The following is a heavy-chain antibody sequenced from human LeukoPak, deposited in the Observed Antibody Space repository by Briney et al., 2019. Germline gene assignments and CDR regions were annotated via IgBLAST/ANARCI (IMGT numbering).Heavy chain of an antibody. CDR1: GFTFSRYA. J-gene: IGHJ4*02. CDR3: AKDRNWLRPCCFDY. Sequence: PGGSLRLSCAASGFTFSRYAMSWVRQAPGKGLEWVSAISGSGGSTYFADSVKGRSTISRDNTKNTLSLQMNSLRAEDTAVYYCAKDRNWLRPCCFDYWGQGTLVTVSS. CDR2: ISGSGGST. D-gene: IGHD5-12*01. V-gene: IGHV3-23*01.